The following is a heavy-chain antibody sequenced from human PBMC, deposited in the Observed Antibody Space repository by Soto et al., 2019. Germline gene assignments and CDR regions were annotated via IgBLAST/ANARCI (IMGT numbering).Heavy chain of an antibody. D-gene: IGHD3-3*01. J-gene: IGHJ4*02. CDR2: MSGSGDDA. V-gene: IGHV3-23*01. CDR3: AKKVTIYAVDPADY. Sequence: GGSLRLSCAASGFTFSNYGMSWVRQAPGKGLEWVSVMSGSGDDAYYADSVKGRFTISRDNSKNTLYLQMNSLRAEDTAVYFCAKKVTIYAVDPADYWGQGTQVTVSS. CDR1: GFTFSNYG.